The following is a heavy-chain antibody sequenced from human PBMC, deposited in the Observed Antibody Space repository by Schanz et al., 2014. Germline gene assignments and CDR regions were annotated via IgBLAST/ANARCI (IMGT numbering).Heavy chain of an antibody. Sequence: QVRLVQSGAEVKKPGASVKVSCQASGYTFTGYYMHWVRQAPGQGLEWMGQINPNSGATIYAQNFQGRVTMTRDTSISTAYMELSRLRSDDTAVYYCARGLVRYFAYWGQGTLVTVSS. V-gene: IGHV1-2*06. CDR3: ARGLVRYFAY. J-gene: IGHJ4*02. CDR2: INPNSGAT. D-gene: IGHD2-8*02. CDR1: GYTFTGYY.